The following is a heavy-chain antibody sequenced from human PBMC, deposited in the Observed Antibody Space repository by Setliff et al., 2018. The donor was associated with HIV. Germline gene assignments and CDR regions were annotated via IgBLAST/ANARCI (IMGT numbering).Heavy chain of an antibody. CDR2: IYTSGST. J-gene: IGHJ4*02. Sequence: SLTCTVSGGSISSGSYYWSWIRQPAGKGLEWIGRIYTSGSTNYNPSLKGRVTISLDASKNQFSLKLTSVTAADTAVYYCARLSGDYYYFDYWGQGTLVTVSS. V-gene: IGHV4-61*02. CDR3: ARLSGDYYYFDY. CDR1: GGSISSGSYY. D-gene: IGHD2-21*02.